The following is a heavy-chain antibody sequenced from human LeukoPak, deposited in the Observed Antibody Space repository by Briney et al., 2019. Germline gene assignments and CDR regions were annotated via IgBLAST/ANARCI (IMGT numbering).Heavy chain of an antibody. CDR2: ISGSGGGT. V-gene: IGHV3-23*01. CDR1: GFTFRSYA. Sequence: PGGSLRLSCAASGFTFRSYAMSWVRQAPGKGLEWVSAISGSGGGTYYADSVKSRFTISRDNSKNTLYLQMNSLRAEDTAVYYCARTARRLDGSEEYWGQGTLVTVSS. J-gene: IGHJ4*02. CDR3: ARTARRLDGSEEY. D-gene: IGHD3-10*01.